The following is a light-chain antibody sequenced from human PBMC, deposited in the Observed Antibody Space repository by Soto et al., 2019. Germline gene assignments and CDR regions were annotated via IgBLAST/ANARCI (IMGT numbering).Light chain of an antibody. CDR3: QQYGTSEII. CDR2: DTS. CDR1: QTLSNSF. Sequence: EIALTKSPGTLSLSPGERATLSCRASQTLSNSFIAWYQHKPGQAPRLLVYDTSTRATGIPDRYSGSGSGTDFTLTISRLEPEDFAVFFCQQYGTSEIIFGQGTRLEI. J-gene: IGKJ5*01. V-gene: IGKV3-20*01.